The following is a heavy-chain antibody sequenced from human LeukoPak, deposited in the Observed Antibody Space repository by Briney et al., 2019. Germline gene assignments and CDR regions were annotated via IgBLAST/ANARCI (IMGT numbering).Heavy chain of an antibody. CDR2: INPSGGST. D-gene: IGHD5-18*01. V-gene: IGHV1-46*01. Sequence: ASVKVSCKASGYTFTSYYMHWVRQAPGQGLEWMGIINPSGGSTSYAQKFQGRVTMTRDMSTSTVYMELSSLRSEDTAVYYCARDSTAMAADYYYYMDVWGKGTTVTVSS. J-gene: IGHJ6*03. CDR1: GYTFTSYY. CDR3: ARDSTAMAADYYYYMDV.